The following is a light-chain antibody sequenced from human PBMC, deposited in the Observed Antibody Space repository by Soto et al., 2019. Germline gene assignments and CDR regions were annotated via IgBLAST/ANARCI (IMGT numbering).Light chain of an antibody. J-gene: IGKJ1*01. Sequence: IVMTQSPATLSVSPGERATLSCRASQNIYSNVAWYQQRPGQAPRLLIYRASTRAPGIPARFSGSGSGTEFTLTSSSLQSEDFTVYSCLQYDILWAFGQGTKVEIK. CDR1: QNIYSN. CDR2: RAS. CDR3: LQYDILWA. V-gene: IGKV3-15*01.